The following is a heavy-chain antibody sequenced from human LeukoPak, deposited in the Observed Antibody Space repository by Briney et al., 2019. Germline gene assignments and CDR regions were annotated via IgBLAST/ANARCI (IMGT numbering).Heavy chain of an antibody. D-gene: IGHD2-2*01. Sequence: GASVKVSCKASGYTFTSCYMHWVRQAPGQGLEWMGIINPSGGSTSYAQKFQGRVTMTRDTSTSTVYMELSSLRSEDTAVYYCARVPKQGYCSSTSCPEPYNWFDPWGQGTLVTVSS. J-gene: IGHJ5*02. CDR2: INPSGGST. CDR1: GYTFTSCY. CDR3: ARVPKQGYCSSTSCPEPYNWFDP. V-gene: IGHV1-46*01.